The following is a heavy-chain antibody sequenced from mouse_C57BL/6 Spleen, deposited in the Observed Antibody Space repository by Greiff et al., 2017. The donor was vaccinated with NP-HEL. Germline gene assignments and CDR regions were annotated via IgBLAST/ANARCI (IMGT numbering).Heavy chain of an antibody. D-gene: IGHD4-1*01. J-gene: IGHJ2*01. Sequence: QVQLQQPGAELVKPGASVKMSCKASGYTFTSYWITWVKQRPGQGLEWIGDIYPGSGSTNYNEKFKSKATLTVDTSSRTAYMQLSSLTSEDSAVDYCARWGTGRDYFDYWGQGTTLTVSS. CDR2: IYPGSGST. CDR3: ARWGTGRDYFDY. CDR1: GYTFTSYW. V-gene: IGHV1-55*01.